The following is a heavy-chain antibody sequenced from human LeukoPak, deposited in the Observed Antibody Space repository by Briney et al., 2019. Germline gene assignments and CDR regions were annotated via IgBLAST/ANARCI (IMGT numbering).Heavy chain of an antibody. CDR3: ARGDDYYDSSGYYPFDY. V-gene: IGHV1-69*05. CDR2: IIPIFGTA. D-gene: IGHD3-22*01. CDR1: GGTFSSYA. J-gene: IGHJ4*02. Sequence: ASVKVSCKASGGTFSSYAISWVRQAPGQRLEWMGEIIPIFGTANYAQKFQGRVTITTDESTSTAYMELSSLRSEDTAVYYCARGDDYYDSSGYYPFDYWGQGTLVTVSS.